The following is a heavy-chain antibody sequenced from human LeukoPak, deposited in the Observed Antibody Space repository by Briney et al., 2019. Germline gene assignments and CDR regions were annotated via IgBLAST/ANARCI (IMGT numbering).Heavy chain of an antibody. CDR1: GGSISSYY. Sequence: SETLSLTCTVSGGSISSYYWSWIRQPPGKGLEWIGYIYYSGSTNYNPSLKSRVTISVDTSKNQFSLKLSSVTAADTAVYYCATRWYDILTGYPMDVWGKGTTVTVSS. D-gene: IGHD3-9*01. V-gene: IGHV4-59*01. CDR2: IYYSGST. J-gene: IGHJ6*04. CDR3: ATRWYDILTGYPMDV.